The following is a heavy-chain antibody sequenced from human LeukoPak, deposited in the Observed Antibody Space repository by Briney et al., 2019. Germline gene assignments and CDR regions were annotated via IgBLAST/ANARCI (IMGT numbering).Heavy chain of an antibody. J-gene: IGHJ4*02. D-gene: IGHD2-15*01. CDR1: GFSVSNSY. CDR3: AREVVSSPSYFDS. V-gene: IGHV3-53*01. CDR2: FYKGDST. Sequence: PGGSLRLSCAASGFSVSNSYMYWVRQAPGKGLEWVSFFYKGDSTYHAESVRGRFTISRDNSKNTLYLLMNSLIPEDTAVYYCAREVVSSPSYFDSWGQGTLVTVSS.